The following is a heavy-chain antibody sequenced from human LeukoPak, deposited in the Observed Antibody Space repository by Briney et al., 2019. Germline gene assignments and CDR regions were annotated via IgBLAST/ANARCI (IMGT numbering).Heavy chain of an antibody. V-gene: IGHV4-59*08. J-gene: IGHJ4*02. CDR2: IYYSGST. CDR3: ARNQNNFDY. Sequence: PSETLSLTCTVSGGSISSYYWSWIRQPPGKGLEWIGYIYYSGSTNYNPSLKSRVAISVDTSKNQFSLKLSSVTAADTAVYYCARNQNNFDYWGQGILVTVSS. CDR1: GGSISSYY.